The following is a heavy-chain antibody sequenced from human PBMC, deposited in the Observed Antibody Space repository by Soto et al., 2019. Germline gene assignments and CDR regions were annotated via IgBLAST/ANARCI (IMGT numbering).Heavy chain of an antibody. D-gene: IGHD3-10*01. CDR3: ARAPLYYYGSGSGYYYYSGMDV. V-gene: IGHV3-21*01. Sequence: GGSLRLSCAASGFTFSSYSMNWVRQAPGKGLEWVSSISSSSSYIYYADSVKGRFTISRDNAKNSLYLQMNSLRAEDTAVYYCARAPLYYYGSGSGYYYYSGMDVWGQGTTVTVYS. CDR1: GFTFSSYS. J-gene: IGHJ6*02. CDR2: ISSSSSYI.